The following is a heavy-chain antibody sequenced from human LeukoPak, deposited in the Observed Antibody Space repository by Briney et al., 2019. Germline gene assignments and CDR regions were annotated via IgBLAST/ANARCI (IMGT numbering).Heavy chain of an antibody. Sequence: PGGSLRLSCAASGFTFSSYSMNWVRQAPGKGLEWVSYISSSSSTIYYADSVKGRFTISRDNAKNSLYLQMNSLRAEDTALYYCAKDIREGVRAFDAFDIWGQGTMVTVSS. V-gene: IGHV3-48*04. J-gene: IGHJ3*02. CDR2: ISSSSSTI. D-gene: IGHD3-10*01. CDR3: AKDIREGVRAFDAFDI. CDR1: GFTFSSYS.